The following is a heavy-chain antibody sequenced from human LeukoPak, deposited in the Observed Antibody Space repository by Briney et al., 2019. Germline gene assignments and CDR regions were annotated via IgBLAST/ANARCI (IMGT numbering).Heavy chain of an antibody. CDR1: RGSISSSSYY. V-gene: IGHV4-39*01. CDR2: IYYSGST. Sequence: PSETLSLTCTVSRGSISSSSYYWGWIRQPPGKGLEWIGSIYYSGSTYYNPSLKSQVTISVDTSKNQFSLKLSSVTAADTAVYYCARQTDYYDSSGYYIDAFDIWGQGTMVTVSS. D-gene: IGHD3-22*01. J-gene: IGHJ3*02. CDR3: ARQTDYYDSSGYYIDAFDI.